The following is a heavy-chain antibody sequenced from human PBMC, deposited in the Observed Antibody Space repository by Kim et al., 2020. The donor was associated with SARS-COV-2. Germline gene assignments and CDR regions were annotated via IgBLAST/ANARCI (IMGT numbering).Heavy chain of an antibody. Sequence: ADAVRGRCTISGKNTQNTLYQQMNSLRAEDTAVYYCAKDVRPAGLFQFDSWGQGTLVTVSS. V-gene: IGHV3-23*01. CDR3: AKDVRPAGLFQFDS. D-gene: IGHD3-10*02. J-gene: IGHJ4*02.